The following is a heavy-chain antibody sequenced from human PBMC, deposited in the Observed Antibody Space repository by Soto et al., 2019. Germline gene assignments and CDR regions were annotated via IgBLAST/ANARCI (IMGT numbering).Heavy chain of an antibody. V-gene: IGHV3-64D*08. J-gene: IGHJ4*02. CDR3: VKVGIAAAGKQIKAGTLLDY. CDR1: GFTFSSYA. Sequence: PGGSLRLSCSASGFTFSSYAMHWVRQAPGKGLEYVSAISSNGGSTYYADSVKGRFTISRDNSKNTLYLQMSSLRAEDTAVYYCVKVGIAAAGKQIKAGTLLDYWGQGTLVTVSS. CDR2: ISSNGGST. D-gene: IGHD6-13*01.